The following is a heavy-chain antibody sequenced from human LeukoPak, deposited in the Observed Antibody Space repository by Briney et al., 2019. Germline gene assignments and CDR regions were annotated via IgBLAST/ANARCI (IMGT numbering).Heavy chain of an antibody. V-gene: IGHV4-39*07. D-gene: IGHD3-9*01. CDR3: ARGSVRYFDWSTHFDY. Sequence: SETLSLTCTVSGGSISSSSYYWGWIRQPPGKGLEWIGEINHSGSTNYNPSLKSRVTISVDTSKNQFSLKLSSVTAADTAVYYCARGSVRYFDWSTHFDYWGQGTLVTVSS. CDR1: GGSISSSSYY. CDR2: INHSGST. J-gene: IGHJ4*02.